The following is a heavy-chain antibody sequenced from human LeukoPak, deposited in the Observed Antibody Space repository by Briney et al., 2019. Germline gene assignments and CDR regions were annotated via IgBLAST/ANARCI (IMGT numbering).Heavy chain of an antibody. V-gene: IGHV5-51*01. CDR1: GYSFTSYW. CDR2: IYPGDSDT. J-gene: IGHJ4*02. CDR3: ARHGVYSSGWDHYFDY. D-gene: IGHD6-19*01. Sequence: GESLKISCKGSGYSFTSYWIGWVRQMLGKGLEWMGIIYPGDSDTRYSPSFQGQVTISADKSISTAYLQWSSLKASDTAMYYCARHGVYSSGWDHYFDYWGQGTLVTVSS.